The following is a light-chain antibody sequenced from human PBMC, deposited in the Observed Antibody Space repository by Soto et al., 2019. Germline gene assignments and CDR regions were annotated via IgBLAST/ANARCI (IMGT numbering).Light chain of an antibody. V-gene: IGLV2-14*01. CDR1: SSDVGGYNY. CDR3: SSYTSSSTLGV. Sequence: QSALTQPASVSGSPGQSSTISCTGTSSDVGGYNYVSWYQQHPGKAPKLMIYEVNNRPSGVSNHFSGSKSGSTASLTISGLQAEDEADYYCSSYTSSSTLGVFGTGTKLTVL. J-gene: IGLJ1*01. CDR2: EVN.